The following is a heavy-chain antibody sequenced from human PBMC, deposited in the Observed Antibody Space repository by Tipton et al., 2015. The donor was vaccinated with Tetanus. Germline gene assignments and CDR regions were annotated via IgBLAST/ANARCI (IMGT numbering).Heavy chain of an antibody. CDR2: ISSRGDGT. J-gene: IGHJ4*02. CDR3: LDYDGAESHGVY. V-gene: IGHV3-23*01. CDR1: GFSLSRYG. D-gene: IGHD3-10*01. Sequence: GSLRLSCEASGFSLSRYGMTWFRQPPGRGLDWVSAISSRGDGTNYAASVKGRFTISRDNSKNTVYLQMNSLRVEDTAVYYCLDYDGAESHGVYRGQGIQVTVSS.